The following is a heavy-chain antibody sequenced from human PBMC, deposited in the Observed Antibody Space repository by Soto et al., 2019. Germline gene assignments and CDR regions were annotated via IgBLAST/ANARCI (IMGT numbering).Heavy chain of an antibody. V-gene: IGHV1-69*13. CDR2: IIPIFGTA. J-gene: IGHJ5*02. D-gene: IGHD6-13*01. CDR1: GGTFSSYA. Sequence: SVKVSCKASGGTFSSYAISWVRQAPGQGLEWMGGIIPIFGTANYAQKFQGRVTITADESTSTAYMELSSLRSEDTAVYYCAREDSSWYQREMGENWFDPWGQGTLVTVSS. CDR3: AREDSSWYQREMGENWFDP.